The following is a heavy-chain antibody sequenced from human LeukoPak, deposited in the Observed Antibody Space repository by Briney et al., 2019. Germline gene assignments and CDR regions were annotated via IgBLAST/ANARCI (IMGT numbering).Heavy chain of an antibody. Sequence: GASVKVSCKASGYTFTSYGISWVRQAPGQGLEWMGWISAYNGNTNYAQKLQGRVTMTTDTSTSTAYMELRSLRSDDTAVYYCARQGDISLWFGEMFSDYWGQGTLVTVSS. CDR1: GYTFTSYG. CDR2: ISAYNGNT. D-gene: IGHD3-10*01. J-gene: IGHJ4*02. CDR3: ARQGDISLWFGEMFSDY. V-gene: IGHV1-18*01.